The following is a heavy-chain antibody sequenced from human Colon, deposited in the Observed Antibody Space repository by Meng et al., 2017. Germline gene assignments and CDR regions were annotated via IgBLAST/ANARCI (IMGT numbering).Heavy chain of an antibody. CDR2: VYYTGSA. D-gene: IGHD1-26*01. CDR3: ARGRGSYSSIDF. V-gene: IGHV4-61*03. Sequence: QGQLQVSGLILVMPSETLSLTCTLSGGSVSSPSYYWSWIRQTPGKGLEWIGYVYYTGSANYNPSLKSRVTISVDTSKNHFSLNLTSVTAADTAVYYCARGRGSYSSIDFWGQGTLVTVSS. J-gene: IGHJ4*02. CDR1: GGSVSSPSYY.